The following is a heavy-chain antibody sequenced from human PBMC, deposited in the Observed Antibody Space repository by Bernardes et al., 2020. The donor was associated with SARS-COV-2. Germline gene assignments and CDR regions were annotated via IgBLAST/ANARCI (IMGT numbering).Heavy chain of an antibody. Sequence: GGSLRLSCVASGFWFSNYSMSWVRQAPGKGLEWVSVISGSGGNTHYADSVKGRFSISRDNSQNTVYMQMNSLRPGDTAIYYCAKADDIALLPAVVLAETWFDPWGQGTQVTVSS. CDR1: GFWFSNYS. CDR3: AKADDIALLPAVVLAETWFDP. D-gene: IGHD2-8*02. V-gene: IGHV3-23*01. J-gene: IGHJ5*02. CDR2: ISGSGGNT.